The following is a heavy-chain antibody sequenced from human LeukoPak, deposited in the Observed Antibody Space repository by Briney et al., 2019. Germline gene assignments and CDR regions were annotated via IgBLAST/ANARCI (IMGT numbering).Heavy chain of an antibody. CDR1: GFTFSSYG. D-gene: IGHD1-20*01. CDR3: AKDHRPLITGTTVYYYYGMDV. Sequence: GGSQRLSCAASGFTFSSYGMHWVRQAPGKGLEWVAVISYDGSNKYYADSVKGRFTISRDNSKNTLYLQMNSLRAEDTAVYYCAKDHRPLITGTTVYYYYGMDVWGQGTTVTVSS. CDR2: ISYDGSNK. J-gene: IGHJ6*02. V-gene: IGHV3-30*18.